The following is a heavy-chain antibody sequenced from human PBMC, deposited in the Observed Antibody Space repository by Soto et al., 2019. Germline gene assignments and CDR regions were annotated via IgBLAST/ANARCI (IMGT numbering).Heavy chain of an antibody. V-gene: IGHV3-7*01. D-gene: IGHD2-15*01. Sequence: GGSLRLSCAASGFTFSSYWMSWVRQAPGKGLEWVANIKQDGSEKYYVDSVKGRFTISRDNAKNSLYLQMNSLRAEDTAVYYCARDRSGVVAAATHYFDYWGQGTLVTVSS. J-gene: IGHJ4*02. CDR3: ARDRSGVVAAATHYFDY. CDR1: GFTFSSYW. CDR2: IKQDGSEK.